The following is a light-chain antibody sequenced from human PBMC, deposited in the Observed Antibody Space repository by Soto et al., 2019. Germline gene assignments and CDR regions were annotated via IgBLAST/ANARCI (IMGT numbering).Light chain of an antibody. CDR1: QNINGW. CDR2: EAS. V-gene: IGKV1-5*03. CDR3: QQYEDYTLK. J-gene: IGKJ4*01. Sequence: DIQVTQSPSTLSAYVGDRVTITCRASQNINGWLAWYQQKRGKAPKLLIYEASSLESGVPSRSGGSGSGTEFTLTISSLQADDFTTYCCQQYEDYTLKFRGGTKVDIK.